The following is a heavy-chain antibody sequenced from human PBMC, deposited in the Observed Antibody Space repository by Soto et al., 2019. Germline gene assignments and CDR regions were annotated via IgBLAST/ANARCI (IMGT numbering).Heavy chain of an antibody. CDR1: GDSISSHH. Sequence: PSETLSLTCSVSGDSISSHHWSWLSQSPGKGPEWIGSVFYTGFTSYNPSLESRVSVSVDTSKNQFSLKVSGVSAADTAVYYCATSQKGYNWNYFDHWGQGALVTVSS. D-gene: IGHD1-20*01. CDR3: ATSQKGYNWNYFDH. J-gene: IGHJ4*02. V-gene: IGHV4-59*04. CDR2: VFYTGFT.